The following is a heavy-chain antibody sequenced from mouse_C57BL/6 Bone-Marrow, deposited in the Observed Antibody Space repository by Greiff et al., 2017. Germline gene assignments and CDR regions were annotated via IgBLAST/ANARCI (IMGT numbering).Heavy chain of an antibody. CDR3: ARYARHDEYCYFDY. Sequence: EVQLQESGPELVKPGASVKLSCKASGYSFTGYYMNWVKQSPETSLEWIGEINPSHGGTTYKQKFKAKATLTVAKSSSTAYMQLKSLTAEDSAVYYCARYARHDEYCYFDYWGQGTTLTVSS. J-gene: IGHJ2*01. CDR2: INPSHGGT. V-gene: IGHV1-42*01. D-gene: IGHD2-3*01. CDR1: GYSFTGYY.